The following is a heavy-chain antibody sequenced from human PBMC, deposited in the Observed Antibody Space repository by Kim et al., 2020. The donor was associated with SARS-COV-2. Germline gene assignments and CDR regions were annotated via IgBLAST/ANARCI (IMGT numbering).Heavy chain of an antibody. CDR3: ATWISNWRAYDV. J-gene: IGHJ4*02. Sequence: SETLSLTCSVSGGSINSYYWNWVRQPPGKGLEWIGYVFHNGEASYSPSLKRRVSLSVDTSKSQFSLRLTSVTAADTAVYYCATWISNWRAYDVWGPGTL. CDR2: VFHNGEA. CDR1: GGSINSYY. D-gene: IGHD3-16*01. V-gene: IGHV4-4*08.